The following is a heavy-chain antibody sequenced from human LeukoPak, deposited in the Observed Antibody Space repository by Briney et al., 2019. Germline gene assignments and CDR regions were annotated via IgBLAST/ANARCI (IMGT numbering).Heavy chain of an antibody. CDR1: GVSISSYY. CDR2: IYYSGST. D-gene: IGHD3-22*01. V-gene: IGHV4-59*01. CDR3: AREGRENDSSGYFDY. Sequence: PSETLSLTCTVSGVSISSYYWSWIRQPPGKGLEWIGYIYYSGSTNYNPSLKSRVTISVDTSKNQFSLKLTSVTAADTAVYYCAREGRENDSSGYFDYWGQGTLVPV. J-gene: IGHJ4*02.